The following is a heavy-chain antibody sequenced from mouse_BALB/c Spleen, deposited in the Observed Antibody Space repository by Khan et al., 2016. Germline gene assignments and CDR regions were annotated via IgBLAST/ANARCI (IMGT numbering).Heavy chain of an antibody. J-gene: IGHJ2*01. CDR2: ISGGSSII. CDR3: ARGDY. Sequence: EVELVESGGGLVQPGGSRKLSCAASGFTFSRFGMHWVRQAPEKGLEWVAYISGGSSIIYYADTLKGRFTISRDNPKNTLLLQITSLRSEDTAIYYCARGDYWGQGTTLTVSS. V-gene: IGHV5-17*02. CDR1: GFTFSRFG.